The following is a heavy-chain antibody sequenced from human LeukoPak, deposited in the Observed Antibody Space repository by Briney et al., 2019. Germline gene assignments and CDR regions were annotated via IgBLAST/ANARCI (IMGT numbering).Heavy chain of an antibody. CDR3: ARAGSSWSQHYYYGMDV. J-gene: IGHJ6*02. CDR2: IYHSGST. D-gene: IGHD6-13*01. Sequence: SETLSLTCAVSGGSISSSNWWSWVRQPPGEGLEWIGEIYHSGSTNYNPSLKSRVTISVDKSKNQFSLKLSSVTAADTAVYYCARAGSSWSQHYYYGMDVWGQGTTVTVSS. V-gene: IGHV4-4*02. CDR1: GGSISSSNW.